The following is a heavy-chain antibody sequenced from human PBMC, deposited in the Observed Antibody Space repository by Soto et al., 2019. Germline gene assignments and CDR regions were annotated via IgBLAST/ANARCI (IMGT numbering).Heavy chain of an antibody. Sequence: QVQLQESGPGLMKPSETLSLTCTVSGGSVSSGSYYWSWIRQPPGKGLEWIGYIYYSGSTNYNPSLKSRVTISVDTSKNQFSLKLSSVTAADTAVYYCAREVGDIVVVVAATRFPAFDIWGQGTMVTVSS. CDR1: GGSVSSGSYY. CDR2: IYYSGST. D-gene: IGHD2-15*01. CDR3: AREVGDIVVVVAATRFPAFDI. J-gene: IGHJ3*02. V-gene: IGHV4-61*01.